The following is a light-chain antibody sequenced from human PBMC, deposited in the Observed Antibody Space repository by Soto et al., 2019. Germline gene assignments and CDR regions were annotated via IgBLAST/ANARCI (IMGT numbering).Light chain of an antibody. CDR1: QSVLYSSNNKNY. V-gene: IGKV4-1*01. CDR3: QQYYSTPPT. J-gene: IGKJ2*01. CDR2: WAS. Sequence: DIVMTQSPDSLAVSLGERATINCKSSQSVLYSSNNKNYLAWYQQKPGQPPKLLIYWASTRESGVPDRFSGSGSGTDFDLTISRLQAEDVGVYYCQQYYSTPPTFGQGTKLEIK.